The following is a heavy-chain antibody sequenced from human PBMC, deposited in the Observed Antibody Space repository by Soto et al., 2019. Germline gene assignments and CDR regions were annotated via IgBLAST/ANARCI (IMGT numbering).Heavy chain of an antibody. Sequence: QLQLQESGPGLVEPSQTLSLTCTVSGGSISGVGYYWGWIRQHPGKGLEWIGYIHHSGTTYYNPSLKSLLTTSVDPSKTQFSLKLSSVTAADTAVYYCARASTAGAGWANWCDLWGQGTLVTVSS. J-gene: IGHJ5*02. CDR3: ARASTAGAGWANWCDL. V-gene: IGHV4-31*01. CDR2: IHHSGTT. CDR1: GGSISGVGYY. D-gene: IGHD6-13*01.